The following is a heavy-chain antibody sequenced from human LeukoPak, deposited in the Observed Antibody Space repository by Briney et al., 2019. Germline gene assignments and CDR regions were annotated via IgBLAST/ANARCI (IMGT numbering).Heavy chain of an antibody. V-gene: IGHV3-74*01. CDR3: AREGKGVLGAHDY. CDR1: GFTFSTYW. D-gene: IGHD2-8*02. Sequence: GGSLRLSCAASGFTFSTYWLHWVRQAPGKGLVWVSRINGDGSSTNYADSVKGRFTISKDNAKNTLYLQMNSLRAEDTAVYYCAREGKGVLGAHDYWGQGTLVTVSS. J-gene: IGHJ4*02. CDR2: INGDGSST.